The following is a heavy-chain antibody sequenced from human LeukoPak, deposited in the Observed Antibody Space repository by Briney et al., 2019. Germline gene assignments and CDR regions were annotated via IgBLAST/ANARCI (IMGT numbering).Heavy chain of an antibody. CDR3: AREGGYSYGLDY. CDR2: IYYSGST. CDR1: GGSISSYY. D-gene: IGHD5-18*01. J-gene: IGHJ4*02. V-gene: IGHV4-59*01. Sequence: SETLSLTCTVSGGSISSYYWGWIRQPPGKGLEWIGYIYYSGSTNYNPSLKSRVTISVDTSKNQFSLKLSSVTAADTAVYYCAREGGYSYGLDYWGQGTLVTVSS.